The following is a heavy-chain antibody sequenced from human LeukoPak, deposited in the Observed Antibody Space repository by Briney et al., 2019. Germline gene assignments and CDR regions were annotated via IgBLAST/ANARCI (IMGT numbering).Heavy chain of an antibody. J-gene: IGHJ4*02. D-gene: IGHD5-24*01. CDR2: ISAYNGDT. Sequence: ASVKVSCKASGYTFANYGISWVRQAPGQGLEWMGWISAYNGDTNYAEKIQGRVTMTTDTSTSTAYMELRSLRSDDTAMYYCARGKDGFGYYFDYWGPGTRVTVS. CDR1: GYTFANYG. V-gene: IGHV1-18*01. CDR3: ARGKDGFGYYFDY.